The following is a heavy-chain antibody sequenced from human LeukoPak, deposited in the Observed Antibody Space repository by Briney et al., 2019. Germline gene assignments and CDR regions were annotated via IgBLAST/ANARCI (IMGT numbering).Heavy chain of an antibody. CDR1: GFTFNSYP. Sequence: GGSLRLSCAPSGFTFNSYPMTWVRQAPGKGLEWVSTILSGGDTYYADSVKGRFTISRGNSRDTLYLQMNSLRAEDTAVYYCARGGGAYTPFDCWGLGTLVTVS. J-gene: IGHJ4*02. D-gene: IGHD3-16*01. V-gene: IGHV3-23*01. CDR2: ILSGGDT. CDR3: ARGGGAYTPFDC.